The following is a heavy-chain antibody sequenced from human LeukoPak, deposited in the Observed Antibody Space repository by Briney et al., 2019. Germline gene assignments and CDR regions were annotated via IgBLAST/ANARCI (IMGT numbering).Heavy chain of an antibody. Sequence: PSETLSLTCTVSGGSISSYYWNWIRQPPGKGLDWIGYIYYSGSTNYNPSLKSRVTISVDTSKNQFYLKLSSVTAADTAVYYCARSIAAAGTHFDYWGQGTLVTVSS. CDR3: ARSIAAAGTHFDY. CDR2: IYYSGST. V-gene: IGHV4-59*01. D-gene: IGHD6-13*01. J-gene: IGHJ4*02. CDR1: GGSISSYY.